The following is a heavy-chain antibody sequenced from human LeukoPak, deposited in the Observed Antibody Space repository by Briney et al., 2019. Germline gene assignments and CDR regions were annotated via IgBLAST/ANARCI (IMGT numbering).Heavy chain of an antibody. Sequence: GGSLRLSCAASGFGFSIYAMYWVRQAPGKGLEWVAVTSYDGNKKFYADSVKGRFTISRDDSENTLYLQLNSLTVEDTAVYYCARGAPPDYWGQGALVTVSS. CDR1: GFGFSIYA. CDR2: TSYDGNKK. CDR3: ARGAPPDY. V-gene: IGHV3-30-3*01. J-gene: IGHJ4*02.